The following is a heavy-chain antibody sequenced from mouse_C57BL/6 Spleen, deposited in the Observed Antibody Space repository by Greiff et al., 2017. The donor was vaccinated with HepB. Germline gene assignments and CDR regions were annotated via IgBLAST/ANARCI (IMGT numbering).Heavy chain of an antibody. J-gene: IGHJ1*03. CDR2: ISSGGSYT. D-gene: IGHD1-1*01. V-gene: IGHV5-6*01. CDR3: ARGASHYYGSSHWYFDV. CDR1: GFTFSSYG. Sequence: EVKLVESGGDLVKPGGSLKLSCAASGFTFSSYGMSWVRQTPDKRLEWVATISSGGSYTYYPDSVKGRFTISRDNAKNTLYLQMSSLKSEDTAMYYCARGASHYYGSSHWYFDVWGTGTTVTVSS.